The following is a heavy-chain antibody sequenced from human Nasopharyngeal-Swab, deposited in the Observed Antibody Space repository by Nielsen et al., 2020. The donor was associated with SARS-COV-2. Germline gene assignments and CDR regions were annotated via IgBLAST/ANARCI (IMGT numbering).Heavy chain of an antibody. CDR2: IWYDGSNK. Sequence: GESLKISCAASGFTFSNYGMHWVRQAPGKGLEWVAVIWYDGSNKYYADSVKGRFTISRDNSKNTVYLQMNSLRAEDTAVYYCARRDTGGMDVWGQGTTVTVSS. D-gene: IGHD5-18*01. J-gene: IGHJ6*02. CDR3: ARRDTGGMDV. CDR1: GFTFSNYG. V-gene: IGHV3-33*01.